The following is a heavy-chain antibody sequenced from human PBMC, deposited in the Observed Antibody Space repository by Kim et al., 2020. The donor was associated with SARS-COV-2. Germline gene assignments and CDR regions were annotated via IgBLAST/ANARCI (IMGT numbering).Heavy chain of an antibody. D-gene: IGHD6-13*01. Sequence: FTISRDNSKNTLYLQMNSLRAEDTAVYYCAKSRSPAPSTYIAAAGEFDYWGQGTLVTVSS. J-gene: IGHJ4*02. CDR3: AKSRSPAPSTYIAAAGEFDY. V-gene: IGHV3-23*01.